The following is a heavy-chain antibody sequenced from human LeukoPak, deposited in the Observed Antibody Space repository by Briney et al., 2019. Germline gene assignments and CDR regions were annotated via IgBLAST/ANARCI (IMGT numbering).Heavy chain of an antibody. CDR1: GFTFSSYA. CDR2: ISGSGGST. D-gene: IGHD6-19*01. CDR3: AKEQQWLEYYFDY. V-gene: IGHV3-23*01. Sequence: GGSLRLSCAAPGFTFSSYAMSWVRQAPGKGLEWVSAISGSGGSTYYADSVKGRFTISRDNSTNTLYLQMNSLRAEDTAVYYCAKEQQWLEYYFDYWGQGTLVTVSS. J-gene: IGHJ4*02.